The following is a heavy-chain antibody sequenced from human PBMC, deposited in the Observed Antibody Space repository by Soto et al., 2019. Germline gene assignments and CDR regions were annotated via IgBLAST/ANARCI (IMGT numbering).Heavy chain of an antibody. CDR1: GFTFSSSA. CDR3: AKDSMGWGGGLPIAAEYFQY. Sequence: GGSLRLSCAASGFTFSSSAMSWVRQAPGKGLEWVSATSGNGGTTDHADSVKGRFTISRDNSKNTLYLQMNSLRAEDTAIYYCAKDSMGWGGGLPIAAEYFQYWGPGTLVTVSS. J-gene: IGHJ1*01. V-gene: IGHV3-23*01. D-gene: IGHD1-26*01. CDR2: TSGNGGTT.